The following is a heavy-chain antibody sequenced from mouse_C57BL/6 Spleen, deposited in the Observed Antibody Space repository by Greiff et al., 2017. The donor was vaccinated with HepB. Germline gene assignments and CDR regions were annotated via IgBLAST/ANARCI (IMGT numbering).Heavy chain of an antibody. J-gene: IGHJ3*01. D-gene: IGHD2-4*01. CDR1: GYSITSGYY. CDR3: ARGGDYDKGAWFAY. V-gene: IGHV3-6*01. Sequence: ESGPGLVKPSQSLSLTCSVTGYSITSGYYWNWIRQFPGNKLEWMGYISYDGSNNYNPSLKNRISITRDTSKNQFFLKLNSVTTEDTATYYCARGGDYDKGAWFAYWGQGTLVTVSA. CDR2: ISYDGSN.